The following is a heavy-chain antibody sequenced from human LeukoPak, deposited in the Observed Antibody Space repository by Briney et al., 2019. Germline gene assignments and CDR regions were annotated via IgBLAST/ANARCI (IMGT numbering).Heavy chain of an antibody. CDR1: GFTFSSYW. J-gene: IGHJ5*02. D-gene: IGHD2-2*01. V-gene: IGHV3-7*01. CDR3: ARGIVVVPDAIYWFDP. Sequence: GGSLRLSCAASGFTFSSYWMSWVRQAPGKGLEWVANIKQDGSEKYYVDSVKGRFTISRDNAKNSLYLQMNSLRAEDTAVYYCARGIVVVPDAIYWFDPWGQGTLVTVSS. CDR2: IKQDGSEK.